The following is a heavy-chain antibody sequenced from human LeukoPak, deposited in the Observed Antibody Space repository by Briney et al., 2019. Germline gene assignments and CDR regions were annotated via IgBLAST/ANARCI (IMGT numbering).Heavy chain of an antibody. D-gene: IGHD5-12*01. J-gene: IGHJ4*02. CDR2: IKQDGSEK. CDR3: ARQNYVYSAF. CDR1: GFTFSSYW. Sequence: GGSLRLSCATSGFTFSSYWMSWVRQAPGKGLEWVANIKQDGSEKYFVDSVKGRFTISRDNAKNSLFLHMNSLRAEDTAVYYCARQNYVYSAFGGKGPLVTVSS. V-gene: IGHV3-7*01.